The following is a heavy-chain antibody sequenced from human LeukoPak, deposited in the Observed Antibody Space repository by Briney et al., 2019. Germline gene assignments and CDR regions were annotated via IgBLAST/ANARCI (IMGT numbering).Heavy chain of an antibody. CDR2: INHSGST. V-gene: IGHV4-34*01. Sequence: SGTLSLTCAVYGGSFSGYYWSWIRQPPGKGLEWIGEINHSGSTNYNPSLKSRVTTSVDTSKNQFSLKLSSVTAADTAVYYCARVNWNFAFDPWGQGTLVTVSS. CDR3: ARVNWNFAFDP. J-gene: IGHJ5*02. D-gene: IGHD1-7*01. CDR1: GGSFSGYY.